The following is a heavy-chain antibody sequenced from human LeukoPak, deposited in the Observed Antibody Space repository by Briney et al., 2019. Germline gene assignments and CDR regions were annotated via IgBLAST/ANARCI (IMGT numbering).Heavy chain of an antibody. J-gene: IGHJ6*02. CDR1: GFTFSSYG. D-gene: IGHD2-2*01. CDR3: AKDLGGHPPHINVVVPAASRVYYYYGMDV. V-gene: IGHV3-30*18. Sequence: PGRSLRLSCAASGFTFSSYGMHWVRQAPGNGLEWVAVISYDGSNKYYADSVKGRFTISRDNSKNTLYLQMNSLRAEDTAVYYCAKDLGGHPPHINVVVPAASRVYYYYGMDVWGQGTTVTVSS. CDR2: ISYDGSNK.